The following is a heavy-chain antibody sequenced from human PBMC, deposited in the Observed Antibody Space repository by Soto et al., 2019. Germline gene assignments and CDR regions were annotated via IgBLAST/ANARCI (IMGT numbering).Heavy chain of an antibody. J-gene: IGHJ6*02. Sequence: RHPWAAAECNSGSFGSHWISQAPGKGPEWVSGIDTSGGVTKYADSVKGRFTISRDNSKNTLYLQMNSLRAEDTALYYCTKDKHWYGMDVWGQGTTVTVSS. CDR3: TKDKHWYGMDV. V-gene: IGHV3-23*01. CDR1: ECNSGSFG. CDR2: IDTSGGVT. D-gene: IGHD1-1*01.